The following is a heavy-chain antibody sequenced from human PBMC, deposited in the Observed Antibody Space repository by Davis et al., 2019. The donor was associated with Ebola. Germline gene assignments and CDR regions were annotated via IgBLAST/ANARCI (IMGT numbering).Heavy chain of an antibody. Sequence: ASVKVSCKASGYTFTSYGISWVRQAPGQGLEWMGWISAYNGNTNYAQKLQGRVTMTTDTSTSTAYMELSSLTSEDTAVYFCARERNSLGSDFWGQGTLISVSS. CDR1: GYTFTSYG. D-gene: IGHD5-18*01. V-gene: IGHV1-18*04. CDR3: ARERNSLGSDF. J-gene: IGHJ4*02. CDR2: ISAYNGNT.